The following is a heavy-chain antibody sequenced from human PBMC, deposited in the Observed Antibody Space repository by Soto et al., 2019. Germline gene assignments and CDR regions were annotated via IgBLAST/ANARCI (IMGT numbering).Heavy chain of an antibody. CDR2: ITGGGSNT. CDR1: GIKIRAYA. J-gene: IGHJ4*02. V-gene: IGHV3-23*01. CDR3: SLGKSYYWDY. Sequence: GGSLRLSCAASGIKIRAYAMSWARRAPGKGLEWVAAITGGGSNTHYEDSVKGRFTISRDDSKNTLHLQMSTLRVDDTAIYYCSLGKSYYWDYWGQGIQVTVSS.